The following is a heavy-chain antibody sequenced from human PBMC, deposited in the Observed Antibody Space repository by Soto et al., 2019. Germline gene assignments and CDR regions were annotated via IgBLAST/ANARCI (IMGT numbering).Heavy chain of an antibody. Sequence: QVQLVESGGGVVQPGRSLRLSCAASGFTFSSYAMHWVRQAPREGLEWVAVISYDGSNKYYADSVKGRFTISRDNSKNTLYLQMNSLRAEDTAVYYCARDRLRYNWNDFPYYYYGMDVWGQGTTVTVSS. CDR3: ARDRLRYNWNDFPYYYYGMDV. V-gene: IGHV3-30-3*01. CDR2: ISYDGSNK. D-gene: IGHD1-1*01. J-gene: IGHJ6*02. CDR1: GFTFSSYA.